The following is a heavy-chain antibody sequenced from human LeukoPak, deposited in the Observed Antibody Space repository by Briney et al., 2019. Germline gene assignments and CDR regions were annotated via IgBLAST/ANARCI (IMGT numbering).Heavy chain of an antibody. J-gene: IGHJ4*02. Sequence: SETLSLTCTVSGGSISSGGYYWSWIRQHPGKGLEWIGYIYYSGSTYYNPSLKSRVTISVDTSKNQFSLKLSSVTAADTAVCYCARVGIRGDSHLVFDYWGQGTLVTVSS. V-gene: IGHV4-31*03. CDR3: ARVGIRGDSHLVFDY. CDR1: GGSISSGGYY. D-gene: IGHD4-17*01. CDR2: IYYSGST.